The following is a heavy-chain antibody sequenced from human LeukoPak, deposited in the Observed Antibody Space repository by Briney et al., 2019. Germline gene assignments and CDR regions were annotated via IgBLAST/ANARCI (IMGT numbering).Heavy chain of an antibody. V-gene: IGHV1-2*02. Sequence: GASVKVSCKASGYTFTGYYMHWVRQAPGQGLEWMGWINPNSGGTNYAQKFQGRVTMTRDTSISTAYMELSRLRPDDTAVYYCARDGSGSSGWYNYYYGMDVWGQGTTVTVSS. CDR1: GYTFTGYY. CDR2: INPNSGGT. J-gene: IGHJ6*02. CDR3: ARDGSGSSGWYNYYYGMDV. D-gene: IGHD6-19*01.